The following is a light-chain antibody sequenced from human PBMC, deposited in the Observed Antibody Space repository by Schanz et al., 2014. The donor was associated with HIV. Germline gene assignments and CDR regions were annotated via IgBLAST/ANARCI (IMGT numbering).Light chain of an antibody. CDR2: EAS. V-gene: IGKV1-5*03. CDR1: QSISDS. Sequence: DIQMTQSPSTLSASVGDRITITCRASQSISDSLAWYQQKPGKAPNLLISEASILESGVPSRFSGSGSGTEFTLTISSLQPADFATYYCLQYNHYGYTFGQGTQLEIK. J-gene: IGKJ2*01. CDR3: LQYNHYGYT.